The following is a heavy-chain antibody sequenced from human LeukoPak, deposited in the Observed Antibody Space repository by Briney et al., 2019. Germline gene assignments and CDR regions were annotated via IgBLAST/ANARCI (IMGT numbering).Heavy chain of an antibody. CDR3: ATPLDYYDSSGYHQGGD. D-gene: IGHD3-22*01. J-gene: IGHJ4*02. Sequence: GGSLRLSCAASGFTFSNFWMHWVRQAPGKGLVWVALIYGDGSFTRYADSVKGRFTISRDNAKNSLYLQMNSLRAEDTAVYYCATPLDYYDSSGYHQGGDWGQGTLVTVSS. CDR2: IYGDGSFT. V-gene: IGHV3-74*01. CDR1: GFTFSNFW.